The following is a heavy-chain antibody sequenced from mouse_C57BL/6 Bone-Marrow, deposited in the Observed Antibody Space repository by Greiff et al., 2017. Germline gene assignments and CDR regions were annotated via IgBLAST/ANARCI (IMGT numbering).Heavy chain of an antibody. CDR1: GYTFTSYG. CDR2: IYPRSGNT. J-gene: IGHJ1*03. D-gene: IGHD2-2*01. CDR3: AREGVWLGWYFDV. Sequence: QVQLQQSGAELARPGASVKLSCKASGYTFTSYGISWVKQRTGQGLEWIGEIYPRSGNTYYNEKFKGKDTLTADKSSSTAYMELRSLTSEDSAVYFCAREGVWLGWYFDVWGTGTTVTVSS. V-gene: IGHV1-81*01.